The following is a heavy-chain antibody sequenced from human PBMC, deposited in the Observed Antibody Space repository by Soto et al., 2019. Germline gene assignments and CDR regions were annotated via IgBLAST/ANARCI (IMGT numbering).Heavy chain of an antibody. Sequence: QITLKESGPTLVRPTQTLTLTCTFSGFSLSTSGVGVGWIRQPPGKALEWLAVIYWDDDKRYSPSLKSRLTITKDTSKNQVVLTITNMDPVDTATYYCAHSRCGGDCLQSYSSHYYYGMDFWGQGTTVTVSS. CDR3: AHSRCGGDCLQSYSSHYYYGMDF. CDR2: IYWDDDK. V-gene: IGHV2-5*02. J-gene: IGHJ6*02. D-gene: IGHD2-21*02. CDR1: GFSLSTSGVG.